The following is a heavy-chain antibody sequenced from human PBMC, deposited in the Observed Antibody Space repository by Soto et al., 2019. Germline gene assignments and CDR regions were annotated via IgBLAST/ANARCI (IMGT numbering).Heavy chain of an antibody. CDR2: ISYDGSNK. V-gene: IGHV3-30*18. Sequence: QVQLVESGGGVVQPGRSLRLSCAASGFTFSSYGMHWVRQAPGKGLEWVAVISYDGSNKYYADSVKGRFTISRDNSKNTLYLQMNSLRAEDTAVYYCAKDMMGYYDSSGKTNDAFDIWGQGTMVTVSS. CDR3: AKDMMGYYDSSGKTNDAFDI. D-gene: IGHD3-22*01. CDR1: GFTFSSYG. J-gene: IGHJ3*02.